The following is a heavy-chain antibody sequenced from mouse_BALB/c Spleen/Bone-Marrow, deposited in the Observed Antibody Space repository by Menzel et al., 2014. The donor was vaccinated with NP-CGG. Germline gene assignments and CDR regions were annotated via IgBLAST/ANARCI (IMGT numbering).Heavy chain of an antibody. J-gene: IGHJ4*01. D-gene: IGHD4-1*01. Sequence: VQLQQPGPELVKPGASVKVSCKASGYAFTSYNMYWVTQSHVTSLEWMYYIDPYNGGTSYNQKFKGKATLTVDKSSSTAYMHLNSLTSEDSAVYYCARSILGAMDYWGQGTSVTVSS. CDR2: IDPYNGGT. CDR3: ARSILGAMDY. CDR1: GYAFTSYN. V-gene: IGHV1S135*01.